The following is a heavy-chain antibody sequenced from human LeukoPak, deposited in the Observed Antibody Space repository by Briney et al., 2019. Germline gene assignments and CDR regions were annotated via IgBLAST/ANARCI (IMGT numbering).Heavy chain of an antibody. CDR2: IYYSGSN. V-gene: IGHV4-59*01. J-gene: IGHJ4*02. D-gene: IGHD1-26*01. CDR1: GGSISIYY. CDR3: VRGGIVGTTTRIPLFDY. Sequence: ASETLSLTCTVSGGSISIYYWSWVRQPPGKGQEWIGYIYYSGSNNYSPSLKSRVTMSVDTSKNQFSLKLSSVTAADTAVYYCVRGGIVGTTTRIPLFDYWGQGTLVTVSS.